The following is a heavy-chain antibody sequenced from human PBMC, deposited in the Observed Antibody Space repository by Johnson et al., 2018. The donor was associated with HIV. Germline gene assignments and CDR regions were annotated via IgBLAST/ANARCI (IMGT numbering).Heavy chain of an antibody. Sequence: PGKGLDWVTFIRYDGSGNYYADSVNGRFTLSRDNSKNTLDLQMNSLTIEDTAVFYCAKTRMGGILDAFDIWGQVTMVTVSS. CDR3: AKTRMGGILDAFDI. D-gene: IGHD3-10*01. J-gene: IGHJ3*02. V-gene: IGHV3-30*02. CDR2: IRYDGSGN.